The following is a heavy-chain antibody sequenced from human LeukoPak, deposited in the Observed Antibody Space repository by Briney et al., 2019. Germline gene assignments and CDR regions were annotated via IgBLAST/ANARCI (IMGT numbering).Heavy chain of an antibody. CDR1: GVSISSGDYY. Sequence: KPSQTLSLTCTVSGVSISSGDYYWSWIRQPPGKGLEWIGYIYYSGSTYYNPSLKSRVTISVDTSKNQFSLKLSSVTAADTAVYYCARGPRGGYYYYYYMDVWGKGTTVTVSS. D-gene: IGHD3-16*01. CDR3: ARGPRGGYYYYYYMDV. J-gene: IGHJ6*03. V-gene: IGHV4-30-4*08. CDR2: IYYSGST.